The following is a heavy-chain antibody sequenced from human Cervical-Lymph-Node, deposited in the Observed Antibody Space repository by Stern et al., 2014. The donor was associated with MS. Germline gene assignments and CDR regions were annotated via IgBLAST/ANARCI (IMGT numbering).Heavy chain of an antibody. CDR3: VQDPGTIPGVVNYAFNI. CDR2: VSDDGNNK. CDR1: GFTFSSYA. J-gene: IGHJ3*02. V-gene: IGHV3-30*18. Sequence: VQLVESGGGLVQPGGSLRLYCAASGFTFSSYAMHWVRQTPDKGLEWVAVVSDDGNNKYHANSVKGRFTISRDNSKNTLYLQMNRLRAEDTAMYYCVQDPGTIPGVVNYAFNIWGQGTMVTVSS. D-gene: IGHD3-3*01.